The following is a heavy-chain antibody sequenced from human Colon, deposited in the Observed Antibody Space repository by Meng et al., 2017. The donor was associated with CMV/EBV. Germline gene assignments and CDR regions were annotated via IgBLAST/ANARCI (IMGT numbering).Heavy chain of an antibody. CDR3: VRGSSSF. V-gene: IGHV3-7*04. CDR2: IKGDGSEI. D-gene: IGHD6-13*01. CDR1: GITMSNSW. Sequence: EDLVESGGGLVQPGGSLRLSCVGSGITMSNSWMSWVRQAPAKGLEWVANIKGDGSEIQYVDSVKGRFTVSRDNTKNSLYLQMNILKTEDTAVYYCVRGSSSFWGQGTLVTVSS. J-gene: IGHJ4*02.